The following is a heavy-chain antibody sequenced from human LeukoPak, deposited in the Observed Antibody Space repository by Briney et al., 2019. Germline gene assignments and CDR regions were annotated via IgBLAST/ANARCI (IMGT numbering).Heavy chain of an antibody. V-gene: IGHV4-61*01. Sequence: SGTLSLTCTVSGGSVSSGSYYWSWIRQPPGKGLEWIGYIYYSGSTNYNPSLKSRVTISVDTSKNQFSLKLSSVTAADTAVYYCARDYVGYYYGMDVWGQGTTVTVSS. CDR1: GGSVSSGSYY. CDR2: IYYSGST. CDR3: ARDYVGYYYGMDV. J-gene: IGHJ6*02. D-gene: IGHD3-16*01.